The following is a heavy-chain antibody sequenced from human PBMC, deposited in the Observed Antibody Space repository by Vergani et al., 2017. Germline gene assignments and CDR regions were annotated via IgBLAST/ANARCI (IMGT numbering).Heavy chain of an antibody. D-gene: IGHD6-19*01. CDR1: GGSFSGYY. CDR3: ARFGQWLGHDY. J-gene: IGHJ4*02. V-gene: IGHV4-34*01. CDR2: INHSGST. Sequence: QVQLQQWGAGLLKPSETLSLTCAVYGGSFSGYYWSWIRQPPGKGLEWIGEINHSGSTNYNPSLKSRVTISVDTSKNQCSLKLSSVTAADTAVYYCARFGQWLGHDYWGQGTLVTVSS.